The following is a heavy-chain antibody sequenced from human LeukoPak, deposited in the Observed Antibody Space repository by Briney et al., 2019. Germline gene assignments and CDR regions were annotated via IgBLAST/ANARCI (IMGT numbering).Heavy chain of an antibody. Sequence: SETLSLTCTFSGGSISNGAHYWSWIRQHPGKGLEWVGSIHNSGTTYSNPSLMSRVTISLDTSKNQFSLKLSSVTAADTAVYFCASGPVDTAMVLHYFDYWGQGSLVTVSS. V-gene: IGHV4-31*03. CDR1: GGSISNGAHY. D-gene: IGHD5-18*01. CDR3: ASGPVDTAMVLHYFDY. J-gene: IGHJ4*02. CDR2: IHNSGTT.